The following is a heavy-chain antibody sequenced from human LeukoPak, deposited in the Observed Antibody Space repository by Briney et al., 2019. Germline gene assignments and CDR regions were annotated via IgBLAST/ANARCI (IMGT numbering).Heavy chain of an antibody. Sequence: SETLSLTCAVYGGSFSGYYWSWIRQPPGKGLEWIWEINHSGSTNYNPSLKSRVTISVDTSKNQFSLKLSSVTAADTAVYYCARWKGRLVTFLYYYYGMDVWGQGTTVTVSS. CDR3: ARWKGRLVTFLYYYYGMDV. V-gene: IGHV4-34*01. J-gene: IGHJ6*02. D-gene: IGHD3-9*01. CDR1: GGSFSGYY. CDR2: INHSGST.